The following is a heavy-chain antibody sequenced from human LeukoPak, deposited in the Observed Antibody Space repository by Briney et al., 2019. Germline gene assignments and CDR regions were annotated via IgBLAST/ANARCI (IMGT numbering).Heavy chain of an antibody. CDR1: GFTVSSYG. J-gene: IGHJ3*01. V-gene: IGHV3-23*01. CDR3: AKARIAAAGTGAFDV. Sequence: GGSLRLSCAASGFTVSSYGMTWVRQAPGRGLEWVSAFSATDGSAQYAESVRGRFTISRDNSKNSLYLQMNSLRDEDTAVYFCAKARIAAAGTGAFDVWGQGTMVTVSS. D-gene: IGHD6-13*01. CDR2: FSATDGSA.